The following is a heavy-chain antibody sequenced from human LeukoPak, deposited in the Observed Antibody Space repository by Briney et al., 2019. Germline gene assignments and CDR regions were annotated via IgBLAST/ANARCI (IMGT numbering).Heavy chain of an antibody. V-gene: IGHV4-61*02. J-gene: IGHJ6*03. CDR3: AAARHYYYYMDV. CDR2: IYTSGST. CDR1: GGSISSSNW. Sequence: SGTLSLTCAVPGGSISSSNWWSWIRQPAGKGLEWIGRIYTSGSTNYNPSLKSRVTISIDTSKNQFSLKLSSVTAADTAVYYCAAARHYYYYMDVWGKGTTVTVSS. D-gene: IGHD6-6*01.